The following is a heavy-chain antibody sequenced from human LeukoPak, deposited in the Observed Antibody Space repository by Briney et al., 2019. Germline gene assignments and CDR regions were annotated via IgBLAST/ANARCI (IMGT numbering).Heavy chain of an antibody. CDR3: SRLLKRGVAFDL. V-gene: IGHV3-66*04. CDR1: GFTVSSNY. CDR2: IYSGGST. J-gene: IGHJ3*01. D-gene: IGHD3-9*01. Sequence: GGSLRLSCAVSGFTVSSNYMSWVRQAPGKGLEWVSIIYSGGSTYYADSVKGRFTISRDDSKNILYLQMNSLSAEDSGLYYCSRLLKRGVAFDLWGQGTLVTVSS.